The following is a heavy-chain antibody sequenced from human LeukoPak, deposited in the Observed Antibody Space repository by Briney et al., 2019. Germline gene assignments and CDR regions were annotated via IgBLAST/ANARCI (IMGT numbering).Heavy chain of an antibody. CDR3: ARGDSSSWYLDAFDI. J-gene: IGHJ3*02. Sequence: ASVKVSCKASGYTFTSYDINWVRQATGQGLEWMGWINPNSGGTNYAQKFQGRVTMTRDTSISTAYMELSRLRSDDTAVYYCARGDSSSWYLDAFDIWGQGTMVTVSS. CDR1: GYTFTSYD. CDR2: INPNSGGT. V-gene: IGHV1-2*02. D-gene: IGHD6-13*01.